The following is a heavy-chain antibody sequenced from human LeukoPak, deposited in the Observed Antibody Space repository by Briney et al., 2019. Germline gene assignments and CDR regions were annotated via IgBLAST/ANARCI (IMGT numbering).Heavy chain of an antibody. CDR1: DLPFVNNA. J-gene: IGHJ4*02. V-gene: IGHV3-9*01. D-gene: IGHD6-13*01. CDR3: ATDREYSSSWYYFDY. Sequence: GGSLRPSCAASDLPFVNNAMNWARQPPGKGLEGSPGISWNSGSIGYADFVKGRFTISRDNAKNSLYLQMNSLRAEDTALYYCATDREYSSSWYYFDYWGQGTLVTVSS. CDR2: ISWNSGSI.